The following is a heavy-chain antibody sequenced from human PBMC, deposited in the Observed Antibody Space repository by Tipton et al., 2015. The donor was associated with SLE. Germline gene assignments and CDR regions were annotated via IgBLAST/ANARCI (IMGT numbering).Heavy chain of an antibody. CDR1: GGSISSGNYY. CDR2: VYASGSA. Sequence: TLSLTCTVSGGSISSGNYYWSWIRQPAGKGLEWIGRVYASGSANHNPSLKSRVTISVDTSKNQFSLKLSSVTAADTAVYYCARGRYGSGSYYIPPYMDVWGKGTTVTVSS. V-gene: IGHV4-61*02. J-gene: IGHJ6*03. CDR3: ARGRYGSGSYYIPPYMDV. D-gene: IGHD3-10*01.